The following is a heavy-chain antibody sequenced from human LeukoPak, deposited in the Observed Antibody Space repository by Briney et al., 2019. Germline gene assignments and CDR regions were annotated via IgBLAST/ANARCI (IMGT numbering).Heavy chain of an antibody. J-gene: IGHJ6*03. CDR1: GGSISSGDYY. Sequence: SLTLSLTCTVSGGSISSGDYYWSWIRKPPGKGLEWIGYIYYSGSTYYNPSLKSRVTISVDTSKNQFSLKLSSVTAADTAVYYCARAIYCSGGSCYLGKYYYYYMDVWGKATTVTVSS. CDR2: IYYSGST. D-gene: IGHD2-15*01. CDR3: ARAIYCSGGSCYLGKYYYYYMDV. V-gene: IGHV4-30-4*08.